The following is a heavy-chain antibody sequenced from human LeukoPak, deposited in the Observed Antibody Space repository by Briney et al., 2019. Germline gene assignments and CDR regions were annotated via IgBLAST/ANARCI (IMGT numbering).Heavy chain of an antibody. V-gene: IGHV3-21*01. CDR3: AKDWFDP. J-gene: IGHJ5*02. CDR1: GLTFSTYD. CDR2: ISSSSTYI. Sequence: GGSLRLSCAASGLTFSTYDMNWVRQAPGKGLGWVSSISSSSTYIYYADSVKGRFTTSRDDAKNSLYLQMNSLRAEDTAVYYCAKDWFDPWGQGTLVTVSS.